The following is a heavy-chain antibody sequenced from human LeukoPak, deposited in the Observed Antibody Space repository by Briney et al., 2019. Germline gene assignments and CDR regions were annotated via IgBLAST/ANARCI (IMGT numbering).Heavy chain of an antibody. CDR3: AKVVSGYHFDY. D-gene: IGHD5-12*01. CDR2: ISGSGGNT. Sequence: GGSLRLSCAASGFTFSSYGMSWVRRAPGKGPEWVSGISGSGGNTYYADSVKGRFTISRDNSQNTLYLQMNTLRAEDTAVYYCAKVVSGYHFDYWGQGTLVTVSS. J-gene: IGHJ4*02. V-gene: IGHV3-23*01. CDR1: GFTFSSYG.